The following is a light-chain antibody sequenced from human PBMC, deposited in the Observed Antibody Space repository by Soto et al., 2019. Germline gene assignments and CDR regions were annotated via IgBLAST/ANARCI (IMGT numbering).Light chain of an antibody. CDR1: HSVGTN. CDR2: YAS. V-gene: IGKV3-11*01. CDR3: QQCNSWPQWT. Sequence: EVVLTQSPATLSLSPGHRATLSCTASHSVGTNLMWYQQKPGQPPRLLISYASNRATGIPGRFSGGGSGTDFTLTISSLEPEDFAVYYCQQCNSWPQWTFGQG. J-gene: IGKJ1*01.